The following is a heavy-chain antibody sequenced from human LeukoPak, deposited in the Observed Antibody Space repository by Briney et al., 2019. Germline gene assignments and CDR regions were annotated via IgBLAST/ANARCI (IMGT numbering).Heavy chain of an antibody. CDR3: ANQYSSSWYPFDY. V-gene: IGHV3-23*01. CDR2: ISGSGGST. D-gene: IGHD6-13*01. J-gene: IGHJ4*02. Sequence: PGGSLRLSCAASGFTFSSYAMSWVRQAPGKRLEWVSAISGSGGSTYYADSVKGRLTISRDNSKNTLYLQINSLRADHTAVYYCANQYSSSWYPFDYWGQGTLVTVSS. CDR1: GFTFSSYA.